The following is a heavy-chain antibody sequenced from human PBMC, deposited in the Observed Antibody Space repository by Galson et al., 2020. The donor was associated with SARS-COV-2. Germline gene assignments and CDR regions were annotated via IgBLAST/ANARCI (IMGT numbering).Heavy chain of an antibody. CDR3: ATHPSRGD. V-gene: IGHV3-53*01. J-gene: IGHJ4*02. CDR1: AFTVSNNS. Sequence: GGSLRLSCAASAFTVSNNSMSWVRPAPVGGLEWGSLIYSSGTTYYADSVKGRFNITRDHSKNTLYLQMNSLRAEDTAVYYCATHPSRGDWGQGTLVSV. CDR2: IYSSGTT.